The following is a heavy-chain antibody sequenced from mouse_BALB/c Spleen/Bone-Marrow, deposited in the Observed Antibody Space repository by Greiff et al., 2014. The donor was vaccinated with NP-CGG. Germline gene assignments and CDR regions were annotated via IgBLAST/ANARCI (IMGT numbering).Heavy chain of an antibody. CDR2: INPSSNYT. D-gene: IGHD2-3*01. Sequence: QVQLKESGAELARPGASVKMSCKASGYTFTSYTMHWVKQRPGQGLEWIGFINPSSNYTNYNQKFKDKATLTADKSSSTAYMQLSGLTSEDSAIYYCARILRWSMDYWGQGTTLTVSS. CDR3: ARILRWSMDY. CDR1: GYTFTSYT. V-gene: IGHV1-4*01. J-gene: IGHJ2*01.